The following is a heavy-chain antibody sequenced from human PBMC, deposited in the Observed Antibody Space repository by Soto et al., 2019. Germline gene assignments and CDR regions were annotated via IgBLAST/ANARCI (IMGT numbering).Heavy chain of an antibody. CDR1: GGTFSSYA. CDR2: IIPIFGTA. CDR3: ARAATDGYYYCGMDV. Sequence: ASVKVSCKASGGTFSSYAISWVRQAPGQGLEWMGGIIPIFGTANYAQKFQDRVTITADESTSTAYMELSSLRSEDTAVYYCARAATDGYYYCGMDVWGQGTTVTVSS. J-gene: IGHJ6*02. V-gene: IGHV1-69*13.